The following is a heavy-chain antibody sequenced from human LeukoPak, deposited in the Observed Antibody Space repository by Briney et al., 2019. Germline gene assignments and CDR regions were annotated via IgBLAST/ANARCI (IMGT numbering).Heavy chain of an antibody. CDR1: GGSISSYY. Sequence: PSETLSLTCTVSGGSISSYYWSWIRQPPGKGLEWIGYIYYSGSTNYNPSLKSRVTISVDPSKNQFSLKLSSVTAADTAVYYCARRLGGAGANDYWGQGTLVTVSS. V-gene: IGHV4-59*01. D-gene: IGHD3-16*01. J-gene: IGHJ4*02. CDR3: ARRLGGAGANDY. CDR2: IYYSGST.